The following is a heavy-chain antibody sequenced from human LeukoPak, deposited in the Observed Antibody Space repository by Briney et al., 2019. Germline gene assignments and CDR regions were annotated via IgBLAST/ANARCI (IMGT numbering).Heavy chain of an antibody. D-gene: IGHD2-2*01. CDR3: ARRLTQYDCFDP. CDR2: TYYRSMWYN. CDR1: GDSVSSNSVT. Sequence: SQTLSLTCAISGDSVSSNSVTWNWIRQSPSRGLEWLGRTYYRSMWYNDYAVSVRGRITVNPDTSKNQFSLHLNSVTPEDTAVYYCARRLTQYDCFDPWGQGILVTVSS. V-gene: IGHV6-1*01. J-gene: IGHJ5*02.